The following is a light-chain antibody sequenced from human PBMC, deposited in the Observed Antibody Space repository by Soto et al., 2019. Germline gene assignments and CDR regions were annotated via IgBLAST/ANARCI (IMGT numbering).Light chain of an antibody. CDR3: QQYYSTPYT. J-gene: IGKJ2*01. V-gene: IGKV4-1*01. CDR1: QSVLYSSNNKNY. Sequence: DIVMTQSPDSLAVSLGERATINCKSSQSVLYSSNNKNYLAWYQQKAGQPSKLLTYWASTRESGVPDRFSGSGSGTDFTLTISSLQAEDVAVYYCQQYYSTPYTFGQGTKLEIK. CDR2: WAS.